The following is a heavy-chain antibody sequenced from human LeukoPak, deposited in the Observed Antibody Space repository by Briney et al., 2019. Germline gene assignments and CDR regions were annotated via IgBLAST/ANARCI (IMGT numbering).Heavy chain of an antibody. CDR1: GGSISSRDYY. J-gene: IGHJ4*02. CDR2: INHSGST. Sequence: SETLSLTCTVSGGSISSRDYYWSWIRQPPGKGLEWIGEINHSGSTNYNPSLKSRVTISVDTSKNQFSLKLSSVTAADTAVYYCARGYGGWRTYYFDYWGQGTLVTVSS. CDR3: ARGYGGWRTYYFDY. D-gene: IGHD4-23*01. V-gene: IGHV4-34*01.